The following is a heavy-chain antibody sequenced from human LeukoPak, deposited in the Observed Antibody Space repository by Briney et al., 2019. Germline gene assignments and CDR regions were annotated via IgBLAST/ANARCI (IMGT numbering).Heavy chain of an antibody. V-gene: IGHV1-69*05. Sequence: ASVKVSCKASGGTFSSYAISWVRQAPRQGLEWMGGIIPIFGTANYAQKFQGRVTITRDASASTAYMELSSLRSEDMAVYYCARDTHPLLWFGEPYDYWGQGTLVTVSS. CDR1: GGTFSSYA. D-gene: IGHD3-10*01. CDR2: IIPIFGTA. J-gene: IGHJ4*02. CDR3: ARDTHPLLWFGEPYDY.